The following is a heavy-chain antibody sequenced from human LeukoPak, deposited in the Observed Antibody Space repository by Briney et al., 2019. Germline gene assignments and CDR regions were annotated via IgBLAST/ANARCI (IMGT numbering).Heavy chain of an antibody. CDR2: IYYSGST. V-gene: IGHV4-39*02. Sequence: SETLSLTCTVSGGSISSSSYSWGWIRQPPGKGLEWIGSIYYSGSTYYNPSLKSRVTISVDTSKNQFSLKLSSVTAADTAVYYCARDTGIGLDTLDIWGQGTMVTVS. D-gene: IGHD1-14*01. CDR3: ARDTGIGLDTLDI. J-gene: IGHJ3*02. CDR1: GGSISSSSYS.